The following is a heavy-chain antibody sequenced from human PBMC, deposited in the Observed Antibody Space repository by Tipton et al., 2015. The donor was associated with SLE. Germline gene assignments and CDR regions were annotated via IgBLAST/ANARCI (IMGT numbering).Heavy chain of an antibody. J-gene: IGHJ4*02. CDR3: ARFPYRWGFLDRGYFDY. V-gene: IGHV4-59*12. D-gene: IGHD3/OR15-3a*01. CDR2: IHDSGST. Sequence: TLSLTCTVSDASMNCYYWNWIRQPPGKGLEWIGQIHDSGSTNYNPSLKSRVTISVDTSKNQFSLKLSSVTAADTAVYYCARFPYRWGFLDRGYFDYWGQGTLVTVSS. CDR1: DASMNCYY.